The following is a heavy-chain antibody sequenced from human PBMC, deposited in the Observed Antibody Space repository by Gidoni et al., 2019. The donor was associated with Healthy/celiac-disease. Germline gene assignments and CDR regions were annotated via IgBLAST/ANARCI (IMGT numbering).Heavy chain of an antibody. V-gene: IGHV3-9*01. Sequence: EVQLVESGGGLLQPGRSLRLSCAASVFTFADYAMHWVRQAPGKGLEWVSGISWNSGSIGYADSVKGRFTISRDNAKNSLYLQMNSLRAEDTALYYCAKERNMITFGGSRGYYFDYWGQGTLVTVSS. CDR2: ISWNSGSI. J-gene: IGHJ4*02. CDR1: VFTFADYA. D-gene: IGHD3-16*01. CDR3: AKERNMITFGGSRGYYFDY.